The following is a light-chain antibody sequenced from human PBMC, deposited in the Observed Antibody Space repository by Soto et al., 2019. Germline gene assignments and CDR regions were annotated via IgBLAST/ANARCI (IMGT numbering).Light chain of an antibody. CDR2: GAS. Sequence: DIVMTQSPATLSVSPGERATLSCRASQSVSSNLDWYQQKPGQAPRLLIYGASTRATGIPARFSGSGSGTEFTLTISSLQSEDFAVYYCQQYNNWPRTFGQGTKVEIK. J-gene: IGKJ1*01. CDR1: QSVSSN. CDR3: QQYNNWPRT. V-gene: IGKV3-15*01.